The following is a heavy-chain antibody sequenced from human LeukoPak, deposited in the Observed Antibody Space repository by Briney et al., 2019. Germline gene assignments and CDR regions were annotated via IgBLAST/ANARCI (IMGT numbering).Heavy chain of an antibody. CDR1: GYTFTGYY. CDR2: INPNSGGT. J-gene: IGHJ5*02. V-gene: IGHV1-2*02. CDR3: ARVGLRYFDWLLHHNWFDP. Sequence: ASVKVSCKASGYTFTGYYMHWVRQAPGQGLEWMGWINPNSGGTNYAQKFQGRVTMTRDTSISTAYMELSRLRSDDTAVYYCARVGLRYFDWLLHHNWFDPWGQGTLVTVSS. D-gene: IGHD3-9*01.